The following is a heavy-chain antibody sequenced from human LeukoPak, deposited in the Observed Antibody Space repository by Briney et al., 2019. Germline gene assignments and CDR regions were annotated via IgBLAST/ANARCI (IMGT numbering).Heavy chain of an antibody. Sequence: GGSLRLSCAASGFNYSSYTMNWVRQAPGMGLEWLSYISASRGITYYADSVKGRFTISRDNAKNSLYLQMNSLRAEDTAVYYCVRGSLASGVVVYYYYYLDVWGKGTTVTVSS. D-gene: IGHD3-3*01. CDR3: VRGSLASGVVVYYYYYLDV. J-gene: IGHJ6*03. CDR2: ISASRGIT. CDR1: GFNYSSYT. V-gene: IGHV3-48*01.